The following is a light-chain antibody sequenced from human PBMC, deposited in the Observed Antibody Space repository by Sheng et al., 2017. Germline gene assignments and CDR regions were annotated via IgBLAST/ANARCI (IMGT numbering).Light chain of an antibody. CDR1: KLGDKY. CDR2: QDS. CDR3: CSFVGVYTFA. J-gene: IGLJ1*01. Sequence: SYELTQPPSVSVSPGQTASITCSGDKLGDKYACWYQQKPGQSPVLVIYQDSKRPSGIPERFSGSNSGNTATLTISGTQADDEADYYCCSFVGVYTFAFGGGTKVTVL. V-gene: IGLV3-1*01.